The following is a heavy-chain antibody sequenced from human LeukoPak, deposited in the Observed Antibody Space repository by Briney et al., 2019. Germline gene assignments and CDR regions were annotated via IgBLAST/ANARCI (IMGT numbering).Heavy chain of an antibody. V-gene: IGHV3-21*04. Sequence: PGGSLRLSCAASGFTFSSYSMNWVRQAPGKGLEWVSSISSSSYIYYADSVKGRFTISRDNAKNSLYLQMNSLRAEDTALYRCARGDRSGWYFDYWGQGTLVTVSS. CDR2: ISSSSYI. J-gene: IGHJ4*02. D-gene: IGHD6-19*01. CDR1: GFTFSSYS. CDR3: ARGDRSGWYFDY.